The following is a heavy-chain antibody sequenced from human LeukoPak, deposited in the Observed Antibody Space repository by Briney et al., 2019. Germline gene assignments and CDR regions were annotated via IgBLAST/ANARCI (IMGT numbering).Heavy chain of an antibody. CDR1: GGTFSSYA. J-gene: IGHJ4*02. CDR2: IIPILGIA. D-gene: IGHD3-3*01. CDR3: ARSKFLEWLPWSQPFDY. V-gene: IGHV1-69*04. Sequence: ASVKVSCKASGGTFSSYAISWVRQAPGQGLEWMGRIIPILGIANYAQKFQGRVTITADKSTSTAYMELSSLRSEDTAVYYCARSKFLEWLPWSQPFDYWGQGTLVTVSS.